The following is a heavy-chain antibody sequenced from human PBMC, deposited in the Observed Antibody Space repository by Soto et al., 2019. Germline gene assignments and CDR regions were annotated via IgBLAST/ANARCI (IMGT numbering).Heavy chain of an antibody. Sequence: QVLLVQSGAEVKKPGSSVKISCKASGGSFGNSAINWVRQNPGQGLEWLGGFIPVYRTLNYAQKFQGRVTITADESTGTAYMTLNSLASNDTAVYYCATGVIWIGYFTVDSWGQGTRVTVSS. CDR1: GGSFGNSA. D-gene: IGHD3-3*01. CDR2: FIPVYRTL. CDR3: ATGVIWIGYFTVDS. J-gene: IGHJ4*02. V-gene: IGHV1-69*01.